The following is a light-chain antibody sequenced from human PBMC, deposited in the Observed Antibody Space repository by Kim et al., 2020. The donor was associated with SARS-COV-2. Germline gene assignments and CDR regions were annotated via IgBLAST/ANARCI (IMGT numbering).Light chain of an antibody. CDR2: GNN. CDR1: SSNIGAGYD. V-gene: IGLV1-40*01. CDR3: QSYDSSLSAWV. Sequence: QSVLTQPPSVSGAPGQRVTLSCTGSSSNIGAGYDVHWYQQLPGTAPKLLIFGNNNRPSGVPDRFSGSKSGTSASLAITGLQAEDEVDYYCQSYDSSLSAWVFGGGTQLTVL. J-gene: IGLJ3*02.